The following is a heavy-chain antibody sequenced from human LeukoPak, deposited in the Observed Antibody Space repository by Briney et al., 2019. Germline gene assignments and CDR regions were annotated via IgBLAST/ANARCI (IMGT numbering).Heavy chain of an antibody. J-gene: IGHJ4*01. Sequence: GASVKVSCKASGYTFTNYGVSWVRQAPGQGLEWMGWISTYKGYTKYAQKIQGRATMTTDTFTTTAYMELRSLRSDDTAVYYCARQYQADSSGYSDYWGHGTLVTVSS. D-gene: IGHD3-22*01. CDR2: ISTYKGYT. CDR3: ARQYQADSSGYSDY. V-gene: IGHV1-18*01. CDR1: GYTFTNYG.